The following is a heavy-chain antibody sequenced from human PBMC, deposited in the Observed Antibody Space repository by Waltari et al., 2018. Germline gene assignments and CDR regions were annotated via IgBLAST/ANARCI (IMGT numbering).Heavy chain of an antibody. CDR3: ARSDSSGFIFDY. D-gene: IGHD3-22*01. CDR1: GYTFTGYY. J-gene: IGHJ4*02. Sequence: QVQLVQSGAEVKKPGASVKDSCRASGYTFTGYYIHWVRQAPGQGLEWMGSINPNSGGTNFAQKFQGRVTMTSGTSISTAFMELSSLRSDDTAVYYCARSDSSGFIFDYWGRGSLVTVSS. V-gene: IGHV1-2*02. CDR2: INPNSGGT.